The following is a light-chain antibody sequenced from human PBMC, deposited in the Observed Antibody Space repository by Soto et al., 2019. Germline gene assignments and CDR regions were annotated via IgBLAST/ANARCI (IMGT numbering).Light chain of an antibody. Sequence: EIVLTQSPGTLSLSPGERATLSCRASQSVSSSYLAWYQQKPGQAPRLLIYGASNRATGIPARFSGSGSGTEFTLTISSLESEDFAVYYCQQYSSSPPTFGQGTKVDIK. V-gene: IGKV3-20*01. CDR2: GAS. J-gene: IGKJ1*01. CDR1: QSVSSSY. CDR3: QQYSSSPPT.